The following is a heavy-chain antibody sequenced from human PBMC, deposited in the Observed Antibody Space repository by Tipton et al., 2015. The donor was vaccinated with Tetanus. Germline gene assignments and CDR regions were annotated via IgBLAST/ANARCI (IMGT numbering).Heavy chain of an antibody. Sequence: TLSLTCAVSGGSFSDYYWTWIRQSPGKGLEWIGEINHGGGSNYNPSLKSRVTLSLDTSKNHFSLRLSSVTAADTAVYYCARDQGGGRVVRLNWFDPWGQGTLVTVSS. J-gene: IGHJ5*02. V-gene: IGHV4-34*01. CDR2: INHGGGS. CDR3: ARDQGGGRVVRLNWFDP. D-gene: IGHD6-6*01. CDR1: GGSFSDYY.